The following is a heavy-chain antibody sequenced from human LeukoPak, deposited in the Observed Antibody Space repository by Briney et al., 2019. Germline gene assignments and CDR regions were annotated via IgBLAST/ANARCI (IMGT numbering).Heavy chain of an antibody. J-gene: IGHJ6*02. Sequence: PSETLSLTCTVSGGSISSSSYYWGWIRQPPGKGLEWIGSIYYSGSTYYNPSLKSRVTISVDTSKNQFSLKLSSVTAADTAVYYCASEKDIVVVPAAMPAGMDVWGQGTTVNGSS. V-gene: IGHV4-39*01. D-gene: IGHD2-2*01. CDR3: ASEKDIVVVPAAMPAGMDV. CDR2: IYYSGST. CDR1: GGSISSSSYY.